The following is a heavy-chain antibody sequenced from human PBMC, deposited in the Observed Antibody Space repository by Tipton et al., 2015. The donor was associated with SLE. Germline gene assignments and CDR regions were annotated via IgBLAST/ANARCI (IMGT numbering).Heavy chain of an antibody. CDR1: GGSFSGYY. J-gene: IGHJ4*02. D-gene: IGHD2-2*01. CDR3: ARGRYCSSTSCSYYFDY. Sequence: LRLSCAVYGGSFSGYYWSWIRQPPGKGLEWIGEINHSGSTNYNPSLKSRVTISIDPSKNQFSLKVSSVTAADTAVYYCARGRYCSSTSCSYYFDYWGQGTLVTVSS. V-gene: IGHV4-34*01. CDR2: INHSGST.